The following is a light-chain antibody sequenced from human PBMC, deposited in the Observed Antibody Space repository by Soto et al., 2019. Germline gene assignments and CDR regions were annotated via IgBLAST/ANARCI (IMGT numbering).Light chain of an antibody. V-gene: IGKV1-5*01. CDR2: DAS. CDR1: QSISGW. CDR3: QQYNTYRT. Sequence: DIQVTQAPSTRSASVGYRVTITCRASQSISGWLAWYQQKPGKAPKLMIYDASSLESGVPSRFSGSGSGTEFTLTISSLQPDDFATYYCQQYNTYRTFGQGTKV. J-gene: IGKJ1*01.